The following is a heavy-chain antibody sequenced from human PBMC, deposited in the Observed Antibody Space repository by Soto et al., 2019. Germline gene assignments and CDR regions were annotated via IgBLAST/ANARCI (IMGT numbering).Heavy chain of an antibody. CDR2: ISAYNGNT. D-gene: IGHD3-3*01. CDR1: GYTFASYG. CDR3: ARASVLGGTITIPHPDY. J-gene: IGHJ4*02. V-gene: IGHV1-18*01. Sequence: ASVKVSCKASGYTFASYGISWVRQAPGQGLEWMGWISAYNGNTNYAQKLQGSVTMTTDTSTSTAYMELRSLRSDDTAVYYCARASVLGGTITIPHPDYWGQGTLVTVSS.